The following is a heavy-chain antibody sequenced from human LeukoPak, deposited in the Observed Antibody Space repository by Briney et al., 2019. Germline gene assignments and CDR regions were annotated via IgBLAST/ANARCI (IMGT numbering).Heavy chain of an antibody. V-gene: IGHV4-39*07. J-gene: IGHJ4*02. CDR3: ARVPRDNWNYRNDIFYFDY. Sequence: SETLSLTCTVSGGSISSSIYYWGWIRQPPRKGLEWIGSIYYSGSTYYNPSLKSRVTISVDTSKNQFSLKLSSVTAADTAVYYCARVPRDNWNYRNDIFYFDYWGQGTLVTVSS. D-gene: IGHD1-7*01. CDR2: IYYSGST. CDR1: GGSISSSIYY.